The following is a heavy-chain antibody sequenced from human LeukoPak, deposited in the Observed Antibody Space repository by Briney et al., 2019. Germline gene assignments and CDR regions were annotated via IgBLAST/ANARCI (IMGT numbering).Heavy chain of an antibody. CDR2: IYTSGST. CDR1: GGSISSGSYY. CDR3: ARDGGGRYSSFYFDY. Sequence: PSQTLSLTCTVSGGSISSGSYYWSWIRQPAGKGLEWIGRIYTSGSTNYNPSPKSRVTISVDTSKNQFSLKLSSVTAADTAVYYCARDGGGRYSSFYFDYWGQGTLVTVSS. J-gene: IGHJ4*02. V-gene: IGHV4-61*02. D-gene: IGHD5-18*01.